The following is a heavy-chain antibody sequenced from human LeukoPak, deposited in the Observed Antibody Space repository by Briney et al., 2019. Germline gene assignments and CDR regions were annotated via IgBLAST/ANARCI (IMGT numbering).Heavy chain of an antibody. CDR1: GFTFSSYS. D-gene: IGHD1-20*01. Sequence: GGSLRLSCAASGFTFSSYSMNWVRQAPGKGLEWVSSISSSSSYIYYADSVKGRFTISRDNAKNSLYLQMNSLRAEDTALYYCAKDISYNWKSGWFDPWGQGTLVTVSS. CDR2: ISSSSSYI. J-gene: IGHJ5*02. CDR3: AKDISYNWKSGWFDP. V-gene: IGHV3-21*04.